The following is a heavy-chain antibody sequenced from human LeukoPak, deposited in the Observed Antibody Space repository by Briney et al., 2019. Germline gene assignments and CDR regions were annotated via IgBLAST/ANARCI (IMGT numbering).Heavy chain of an antibody. D-gene: IGHD5-12*01. Sequence: GGSLRLSCAASGFTFSSYWMSWVRQAPGKGLEWVANIKQDGSEKYYVDSVKGRFTISRDNSKNTLYLQMNSLRAEDTAVYYCAKDLRGYNGYEPFDYWGQGTLVTVSS. CDR1: GFTFSSYW. J-gene: IGHJ4*02. CDR3: AKDLRGYNGYEPFDY. V-gene: IGHV3-7*03. CDR2: IKQDGSEK.